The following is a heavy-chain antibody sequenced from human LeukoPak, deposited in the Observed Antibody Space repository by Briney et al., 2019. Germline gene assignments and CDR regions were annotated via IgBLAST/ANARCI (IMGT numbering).Heavy chain of an antibody. J-gene: IGHJ6*03. Sequence: GGSLRLSCAASGFTFSSYGMHWVRQAPGKGLEWVAFIRYTGSHKYYADSVKGRFTISRDISKNTLYLQMNSLRAEDTAMYYCAKGGIRLVWNYYYYMDVWGKGTTVTVSS. CDR1: GFTFSSYG. V-gene: IGHV3-30*02. CDR3: AKGGIRLVWNYYYYMDV. CDR2: IRYTGSHK. D-gene: IGHD6-6*01.